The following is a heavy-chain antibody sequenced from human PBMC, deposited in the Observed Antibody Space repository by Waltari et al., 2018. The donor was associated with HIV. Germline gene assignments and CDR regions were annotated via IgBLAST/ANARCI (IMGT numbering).Heavy chain of an antibody. CDR3: AKDGYTPTYFDY. CDR2: ITYDGSNK. D-gene: IGHD1-1*01. V-gene: IGHV3-30*02. Sequence: QVQLVESGGDVVQPGGSLRLYCAVSGFTLSSYGMHWVRQAPGKGLEWMSFITYDGSNKYYADSVKGRFTISRDSSKNTLYLQMNGLRSEDTAVYYCAKDGYTPTYFDYWGQGTLVTVSS. CDR1: GFTLSSYG. J-gene: IGHJ4*02.